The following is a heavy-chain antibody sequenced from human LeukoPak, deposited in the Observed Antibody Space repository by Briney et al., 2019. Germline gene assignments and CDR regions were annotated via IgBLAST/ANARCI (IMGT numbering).Heavy chain of an antibody. J-gene: IGHJ6*03. Sequence: GGSLRLSCAASGFTFSGYGMHWFRQAPGKGLGGVSRINIDGSSTSYADSVKGRFTISRDNAKNTLYLQMNSLRAEDTAVYYCARGGYCSGGSCYFNYYYYYMDVWGKGTTVTVTS. CDR3: ARGGYCSGGSCYFNYYYYYMDV. CDR1: GFTFSGYG. CDR2: INIDGSST. D-gene: IGHD2-15*01. V-gene: IGHV3-74*01.